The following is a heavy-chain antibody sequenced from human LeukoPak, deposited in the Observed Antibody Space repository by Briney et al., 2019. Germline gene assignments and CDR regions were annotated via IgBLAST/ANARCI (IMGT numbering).Heavy chain of an antibody. Sequence: GRSLRLSCAASGFTFDDYAMPWVRQAPGKGLEWVSGISWNSGSIGYADSVKGRFTISRVNAKNSLYLQMNSLRAEDTALYYCAGGHDFWSPFDYWGQGTLVTVSS. V-gene: IGHV3-9*01. J-gene: IGHJ4*02. CDR1: GFTFDDYA. CDR2: ISWNSGSI. CDR3: AGGHDFWSPFDY. D-gene: IGHD3-3*01.